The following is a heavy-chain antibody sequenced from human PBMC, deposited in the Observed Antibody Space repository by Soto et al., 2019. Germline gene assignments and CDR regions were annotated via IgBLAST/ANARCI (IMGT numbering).Heavy chain of an antibody. CDR2: SSATGAGT. CDR1: GFTFSSYG. Sequence: VGSLRLSCAASGFTFSSYGMTWVRQAPGKGLEWVSFSSATGAGTYYADSVKGRFTISRDNSKNTPYLQMTSLRADDTAVYYCAKDRRAGGNYGFYSDFWGQGALVTVSS. V-gene: IGHV3-23*01. D-gene: IGHD1-7*01. J-gene: IGHJ4*02. CDR3: AKDRRAGGNYGFYSDF.